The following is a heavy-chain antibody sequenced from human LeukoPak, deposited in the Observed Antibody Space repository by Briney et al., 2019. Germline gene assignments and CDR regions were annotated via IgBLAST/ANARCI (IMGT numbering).Heavy chain of an antibody. V-gene: IGHV3-48*01. CDR2: ISGGSTSM. CDR1: GFTFKQHS. J-gene: IGHJ5*02. CDR3: ARNFWSGYSDWFDP. D-gene: IGHD3-3*01. Sequence: GGSLRLSCAASGFTFKQHSMTWARQAPGKGLEWVSYISGGSTSMYYADPVRGRFTISRDDAKSSLYLQMNTLRADDTAVYYCARNFWSGYSDWFDPWGQGTLVTVSS.